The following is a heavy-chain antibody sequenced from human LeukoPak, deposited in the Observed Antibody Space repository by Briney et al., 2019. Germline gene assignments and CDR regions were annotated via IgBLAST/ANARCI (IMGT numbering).Heavy chain of an antibody. D-gene: IGHD6-6*01. CDR3: AREGKEYSSSSLDY. CDR2: ISYDGSNK. V-gene: IGHV3-30-3*01. Sequence: GGSLRLSCAASGFTFSSYAMHWVRQAPGKGLEWVAVISYDGSNKYYADSVKGRFTISRDNSKNTLYLQMNSLRAEDTAVYYCAREGKEYSSSSLDYWGQGTLVTVSS. J-gene: IGHJ4*02. CDR1: GFTFSSYA.